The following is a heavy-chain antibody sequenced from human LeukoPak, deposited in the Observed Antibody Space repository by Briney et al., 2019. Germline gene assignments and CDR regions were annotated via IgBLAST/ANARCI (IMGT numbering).Heavy chain of an antibody. J-gene: IGHJ5*02. Sequence: GGSLRLSCAASGFTFSSYGMSWVRQDPGKGLEWVSAISGSGGSTYYADSVKGRFTISRDNSKNTLYLQMNSLRAEDTAVYYCARGRPLFTIFGVVTRNWFDPWGQGTLVTVSS. D-gene: IGHD3-3*01. CDR3: ARGRPLFTIFGVVTRNWFDP. CDR1: GFTFSSYG. V-gene: IGHV3-23*01. CDR2: ISGSGGST.